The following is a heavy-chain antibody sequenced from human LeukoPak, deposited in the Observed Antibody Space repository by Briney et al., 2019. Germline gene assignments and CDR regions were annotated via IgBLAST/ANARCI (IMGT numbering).Heavy chain of an antibody. CDR1: GFTFSRNS. CDR2: ISSSSSYI. Sequence: PGGSLRLSCAASGFTFSRNSMNWVRQAPGKGLEWVSSISSSSSYIYYADSVKGRFAISRDNAKNSLHLQMNSLRAEDTAVYYCARFRYDSSGDYGMDVWGQGTTVTVAS. J-gene: IGHJ6*02. D-gene: IGHD3-22*01. CDR3: ARFRYDSSGDYGMDV. V-gene: IGHV3-21*01.